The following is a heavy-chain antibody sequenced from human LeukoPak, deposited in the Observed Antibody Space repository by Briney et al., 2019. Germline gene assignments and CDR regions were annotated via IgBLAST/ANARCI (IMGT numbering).Heavy chain of an antibody. Sequence: ASVKVSCKASGYTFTGYHMNWVRQAPGQGLEWMGRINPNSGDTNYAQKFQGRVTMTRDTSISTAYMELSRLRSDDTAVYYCARDYCSSTSCLFDYWGQGTLVTVSS. CDR1: GYTFTGYH. V-gene: IGHV1-2*06. CDR2: INPNSGDT. D-gene: IGHD2-2*01. J-gene: IGHJ4*02. CDR3: ARDYCSSTSCLFDY.